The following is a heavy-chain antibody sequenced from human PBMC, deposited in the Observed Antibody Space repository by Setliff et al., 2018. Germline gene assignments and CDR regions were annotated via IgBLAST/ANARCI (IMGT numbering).Heavy chain of an antibody. CDR2: TIPMFGST. D-gene: IGHD5-18*01. J-gene: IGHJ6*03. CDR3: AREGVDTRSSTDYRYYMDV. CDR1: GGTFSSYG. Sequence: SVKVSCKASGGTFSSYGISWVRQAPGQGLEWMGGTIPMFGSTKYAQKFQERVTIIKDESTSTAYMEVSSLRTEYTAVYYCAREGVDTRSSTDYRYYMDVWGKGTTVTVS. V-gene: IGHV1-69*05.